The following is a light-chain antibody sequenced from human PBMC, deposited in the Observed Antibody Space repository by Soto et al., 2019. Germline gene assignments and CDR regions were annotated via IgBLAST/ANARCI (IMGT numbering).Light chain of an antibody. CDR2: KAS. V-gene: IGKV1-5*03. CDR1: QTISSW. CDR3: QHYNSYSVV. Sequence: DIQMTQSPSTLSGSVGDRVTITCRASQTISSWLAWYQQKPGKAPKLLIYKASTLKSGVPSRFIASGSGTELSLTMSRLQPDDFASYYCQHYNSYSVVFGQWTKVDIK. J-gene: IGKJ1*01.